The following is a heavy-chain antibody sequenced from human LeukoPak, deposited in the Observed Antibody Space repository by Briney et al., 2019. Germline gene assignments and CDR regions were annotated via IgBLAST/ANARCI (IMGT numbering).Heavy chain of an antibody. Sequence: KAGGSLRLSCAASGFTFSSYSMNWVRQAPGKGLEWVSSISSSSSYIYYADSVKGRFTISRDNAKNSLYLQMNSLRAEDTAVYYCARDRVHSSSWIDAFDIWGQGTMVTVS. CDR1: GFTFSSYS. V-gene: IGHV3-21*01. J-gene: IGHJ3*02. CDR3: ARDRVHSSSWIDAFDI. CDR2: ISSSSSYI. D-gene: IGHD6-13*01.